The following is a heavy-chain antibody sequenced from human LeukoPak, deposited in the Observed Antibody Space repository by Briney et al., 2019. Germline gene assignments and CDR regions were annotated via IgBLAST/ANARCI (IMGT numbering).Heavy chain of an antibody. D-gene: IGHD2-2*01. CDR1: GFTFNIYA. Sequence: GGSLRLSCSASGFTFNIYAMHWVRQAPGAGLEYVSAISTDGRGTYYADSVKGRFTISRDNSKNTLYLQMSSLRPEDTAIYYCVKYSNSCYDPWGQGTLVTVSS. CDR2: ISTDGRGT. CDR3: VKYSNSCYDP. V-gene: IGHV3-64D*06. J-gene: IGHJ5*02.